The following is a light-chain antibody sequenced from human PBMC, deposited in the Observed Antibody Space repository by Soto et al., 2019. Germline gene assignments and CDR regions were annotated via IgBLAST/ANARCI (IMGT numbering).Light chain of an antibody. J-gene: IGKJ1*01. CDR3: QQYGSSPQT. CDR2: VAS. Sequence: EIVLTQSPGTLSLSPGERATLSCRASQSVSSSYLAWYQQKPGQAPRLLIYVASSRATGIPDRFSGSGSGTDFTLTISRLEPEDFAVYYCQQYGSSPQTFCQGTKVEIK. CDR1: QSVSSSY. V-gene: IGKV3-20*01.